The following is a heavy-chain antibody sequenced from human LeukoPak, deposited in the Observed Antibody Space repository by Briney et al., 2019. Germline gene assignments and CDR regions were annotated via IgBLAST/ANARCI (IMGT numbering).Heavy chain of an antibody. CDR2: INSDGSST. Sequence: PGGSLRLSCAASGFTFSSYAMSWVRQAPGKGLVWVSRINSDGSSTNYADSVKGRFTISRDNAKNTLYLQMNSLRAEDTAVYYCARVPITLAGTKDAKYFQHWGQGTLVSVSS. CDR1: GFTFSSYA. J-gene: IGHJ1*01. V-gene: IGHV3-74*01. D-gene: IGHD6-19*01. CDR3: ARVPITLAGTKDAKYFQH.